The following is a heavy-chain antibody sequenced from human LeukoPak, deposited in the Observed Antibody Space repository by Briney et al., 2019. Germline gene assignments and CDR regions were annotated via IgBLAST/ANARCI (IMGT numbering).Heavy chain of an antibody. J-gene: IGHJ3*02. CDR3: ARGSGYGDYSQSTFDI. CDR2: ISSNGGST. D-gene: IGHD4-17*01. V-gene: IGHV3-64*01. CDR1: GFTFSSYA. Sequence: GGSPRLSCAASGFTFSSYAMHWVRQAPGKGLEYVSAISSNGGSTYYANSVKGRFTNSRDNSKNTLYLQMGSLRAEDMAVYYCARGSGYGDYSQSTFDIWGQGTMVTVSS.